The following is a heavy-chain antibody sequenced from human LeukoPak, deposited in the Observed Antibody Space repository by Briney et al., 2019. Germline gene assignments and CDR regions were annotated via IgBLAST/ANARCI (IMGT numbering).Heavy chain of an antibody. Sequence: PSETLSLTCTVSGGSISSYYWSWVRQPPGKGLEWVGYIYYSGSTNYNPSLKSRVTISGDKSKHQFSLKLSSVTAADTAVYYCARRAVAGFDYWGQGTLVTVSS. CDR3: ARRAVAGFDY. D-gene: IGHD6-19*01. CDR2: IYYSGST. V-gene: IGHV4-59*08. CDR1: GGSISSYY. J-gene: IGHJ4*02.